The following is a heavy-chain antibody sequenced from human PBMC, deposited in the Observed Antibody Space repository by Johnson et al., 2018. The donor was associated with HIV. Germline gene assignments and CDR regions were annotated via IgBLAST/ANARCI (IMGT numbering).Heavy chain of an antibody. Sequence: VYLVESGGGLVKPGGSLRLSCAASGFTFSNAWMIWVRQAPGKGLEWVSAISGSGGSTYYADSVTGRFTISRDNSKNTLYLQMNSLTTEDTAIYYCVRGREGSTLIMGGAFDIWGQGTMVTVSS. D-gene: IGHD3-22*01. CDR3: VRGREGSTLIMGGAFDI. J-gene: IGHJ3*02. CDR1: GFTFSNAW. CDR2: ISGSGGST. V-gene: IGHV3-23*04.